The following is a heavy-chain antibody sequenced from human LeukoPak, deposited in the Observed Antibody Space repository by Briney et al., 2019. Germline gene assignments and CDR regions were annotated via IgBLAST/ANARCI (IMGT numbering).Heavy chain of an antibody. CDR2: INHSGST. V-gene: IGHV4-34*01. Sequence: PSQTLSLTCAVYVGSFSGYYWSWIRQPPGKGLEWIGEINHSGSTNYNSSLKSRVTISVDTSKNQFSLKLSSVTAADTAVYYCARGYYGSGSHCCHMDVWGKGTTITVS. CDR1: VGSFSGYY. CDR3: ARGYYGSGSHCCHMDV. D-gene: IGHD3-10*01. J-gene: IGHJ6*03.